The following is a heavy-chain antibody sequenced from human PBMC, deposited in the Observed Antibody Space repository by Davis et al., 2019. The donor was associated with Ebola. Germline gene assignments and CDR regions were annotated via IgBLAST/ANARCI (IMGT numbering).Heavy chain of an antibody. CDR1: GFTFRNYW. CDR3: AKGRYSSSWYPDYYYYYGMDV. V-gene: IGHV3-74*01. Sequence: GESLKISCAASGFTFRNYWMHWVRQAPGKGLVFVPRISPDGNFLNYADSVMGRFTISSDDAKNTLYLQMNSLRPEDTAVYYCAKGRYSSSWYPDYYYYYGMDVWGQGTTVTVSS. CDR2: ISPDGNFL. J-gene: IGHJ6*02. D-gene: IGHD6-13*01.